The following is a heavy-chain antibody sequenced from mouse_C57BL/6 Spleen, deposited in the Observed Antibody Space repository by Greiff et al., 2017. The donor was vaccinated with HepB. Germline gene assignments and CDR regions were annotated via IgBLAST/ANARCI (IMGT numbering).Heavy chain of an antibody. CDR2: IYPSDSYT. V-gene: IGHV1-69*01. D-gene: IGHD2-4*01. J-gene: IGHJ1*03. CDR3: ARRQDYYDYDGYFDV. CDR1: GYTFTSYW. Sequence: VQLQQPGAELVMPGASVKLSCKASGYTFTSYWMHWVKQRPGQGLEWIGEIYPSDSYTNYNQKFKGKSTLTVDKSSSTAYMQLSSLTSEDSAVYYCARRQDYYDYDGYFDVWGTGTTVTVSS.